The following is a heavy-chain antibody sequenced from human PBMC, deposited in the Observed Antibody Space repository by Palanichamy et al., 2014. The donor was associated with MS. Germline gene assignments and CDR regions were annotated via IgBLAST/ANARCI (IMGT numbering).Heavy chain of an antibody. CDR2: IYYSGST. V-gene: IGHV4-39*01. D-gene: IGHD3-10*01. CDR1: GGSISSSSYY. Sequence: QLQLQESGPGLVKASETLSLSCTVSGGSISSSSYYWGWIRQPPGKGLEWIGSIYYSGSTYYNPSLKSRVTISVGTSKNQFSLKLSSVTAADTAVYYCARPLGGSGSYYFWGQGTLVTVSS. J-gene: IGHJ4*02. CDR3: ARPLGGSGSYYF.